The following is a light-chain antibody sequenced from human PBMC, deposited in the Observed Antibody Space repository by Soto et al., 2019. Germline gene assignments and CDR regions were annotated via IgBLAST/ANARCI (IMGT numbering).Light chain of an antibody. CDR1: SSNIGSNY. Sequence: QSALTQPPSASGTPGQRVTISCSGSSSNIGSNYVYWYQQLPGTAPKLLIYRNNQRPSGGPSRFSGAKSCSSASLAISWLRSDDEADYYCAAWYASLSGYVFGTGTKVTVL. CDR3: AAWYASLSGYV. V-gene: IGLV1-47*01. CDR2: RNN. J-gene: IGLJ1*01.